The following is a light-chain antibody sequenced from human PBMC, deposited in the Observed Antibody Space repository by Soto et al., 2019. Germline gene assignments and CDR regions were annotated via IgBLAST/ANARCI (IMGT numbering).Light chain of an antibody. CDR3: GTWDLKLSTVV. J-gene: IGLJ2*01. CDR2: DNN. Sequence: QSALTQPPSVSAAPGQTVTISCSGSSSNVGNNLVSWYQQLPGTAPKLLIYDNNQRPSGIPDRFSASKSGTSATLGITGLQTGDEADYYCGTWDLKLSTVVFGGGTKLTVL. CDR1: SSNVGNNL. V-gene: IGLV1-51*01.